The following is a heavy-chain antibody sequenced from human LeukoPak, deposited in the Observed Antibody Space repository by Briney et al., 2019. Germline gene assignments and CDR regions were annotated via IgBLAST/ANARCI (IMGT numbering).Heavy chain of an antibody. CDR3: ARGWGPAYCGGDCHRHFDY. J-gene: IGHJ4*02. CDR1: GGSISSGGYS. V-gene: IGHV4-30-4*07. Sequence: TLSLTCAVSGGSISSGGYSWNWIRQPPGEGLEWIGYIYNSGSTSYNPSLKSRVSLSVDTSKNLFSLTLNSMTAADTAVYYCARGWGPAYCGGDCHRHFDYWGQGTLVTVSS. D-gene: IGHD2-21*02. CDR2: IYNSGST.